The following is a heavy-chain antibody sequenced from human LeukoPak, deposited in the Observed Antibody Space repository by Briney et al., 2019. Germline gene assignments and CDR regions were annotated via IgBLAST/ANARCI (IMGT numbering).Heavy chain of an antibody. Sequence: GGSLRLSCAVSGFTFSSYSRNWVRQAPGKGLEWVSSISSSSSYIYYADSVKGRFTISRDNAKNSLYLQMHSLRAEDTAVYYCARSLGESDYWGQGTLVTVSS. CDR1: GFTFSSYS. D-gene: IGHD4-17*01. V-gene: IGHV3-21*01. J-gene: IGHJ4*02. CDR3: ARSLGESDY. CDR2: ISSSSSYI.